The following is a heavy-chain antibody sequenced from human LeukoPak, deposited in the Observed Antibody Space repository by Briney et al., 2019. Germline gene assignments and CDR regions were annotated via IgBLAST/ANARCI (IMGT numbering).Heavy chain of an antibody. D-gene: IGHD3-9*01. J-gene: IGHJ4*02. CDR1: GFPFKSYG. V-gene: IGHV3-30*03. CDR2: ISYDVTKK. Sequence: GSLRLSCAASGFPFKSYGMHWVRQAPGKGLEWVAFISYDVTKKNYVDSVKGRFTISRDNSKNTLYLQMNSLTAEDTAVYYCATRLTWYFDYWGQGTLVTVSP. CDR3: ATRLTWYFDY.